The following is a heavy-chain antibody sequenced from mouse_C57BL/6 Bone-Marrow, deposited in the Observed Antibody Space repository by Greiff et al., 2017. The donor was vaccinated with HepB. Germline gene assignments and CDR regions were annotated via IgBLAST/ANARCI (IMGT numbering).Heavy chain of an antibody. CDR3: ASYYGSSYQAWFAC. Sequence: QVQLQQPGAELVKPGASVKLSCKASGYTFTSYWMHWVKQRPGQGLEWIGMIHPNSGSTNYNEKFKSKATLTVDKSSSTAYMQLISLTSEDSAVYYCASYYGSSYQAWFACWGQGTLVTVSA. J-gene: IGHJ3*01. CDR2: IHPNSGST. CDR1: GYTFTSYW. D-gene: IGHD1-1*01. V-gene: IGHV1-64*01.